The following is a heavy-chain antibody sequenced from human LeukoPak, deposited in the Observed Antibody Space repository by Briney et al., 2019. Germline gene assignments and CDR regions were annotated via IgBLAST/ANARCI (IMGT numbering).Heavy chain of an antibody. CDR2: ISNDGSNS. J-gene: IGHJ4*02. CDR1: RFIFSSYA. Sequence: GRSLRPSCAASRFIFSSYAMNWVRQAPGKGLEWVAVISNDGSNSYYADSVKGRFTISRDNSKNTLYPQMNILRAEDTAVYYCARAFSTTAFDYWGQGTLVTVSS. V-gene: IGHV3-30*04. D-gene: IGHD4-17*01. CDR3: ARAFSTTAFDY.